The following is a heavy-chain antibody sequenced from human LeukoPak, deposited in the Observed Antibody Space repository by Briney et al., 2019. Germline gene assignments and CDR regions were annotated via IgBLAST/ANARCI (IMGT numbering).Heavy chain of an antibody. Sequence: ASVKVSCKASGGTFSSYAISWVRQAPGQGLEWMGGIIPIFGTANYAQKFQGRVTITADESTSTAYMELSSLRSEDTAVYYCARDQSGKWELLSGWWFDPWGQGTLVTVSS. CDR2: IIPIFGTA. CDR3: ARDQSGKWELLSGWWFDP. J-gene: IGHJ5*02. V-gene: IGHV1-69*13. CDR1: GGTFSSYA. D-gene: IGHD1-26*01.